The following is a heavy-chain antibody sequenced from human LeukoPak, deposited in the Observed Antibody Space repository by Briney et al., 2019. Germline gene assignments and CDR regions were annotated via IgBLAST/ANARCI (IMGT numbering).Heavy chain of an antibody. D-gene: IGHD6-13*01. J-gene: IGHJ5*02. Sequence: PSETLSLTCNVSAGFISNYYWSWIRQPAGKGLEWIGRIYTSGSTNYNPSLQSRVTMSVDTSKNQFSLKASSVTAADTAVYYCARGSIAAVGTRWFDPWGQGTLVTVSS. CDR2: IYTSGST. CDR3: ARGSIAAVGTRWFDP. CDR1: AGFISNYY. V-gene: IGHV4-4*07.